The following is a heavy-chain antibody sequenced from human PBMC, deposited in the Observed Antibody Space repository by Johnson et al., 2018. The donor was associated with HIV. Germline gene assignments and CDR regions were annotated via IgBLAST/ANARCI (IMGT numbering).Heavy chain of an antibody. CDR2: IKSKTDGGTT. J-gene: IGHJ3*02. CDR1: GFTFNRAW. CDR3: TTAIVGALINAFDI. D-gene: IGHD1-26*01. V-gene: IGHV3-15*01. Sequence: VQLVESGGGLVKPGGSLRLSCAASGFTFNRAWMSWVRQAPGRGLEWVGRIKSKTDGGTTDYAAPVKGRFTISRDDSKNTLYLQMNSLKTEDTAVYYCTTAIVGALINAFDIWGQGTMVTVSS.